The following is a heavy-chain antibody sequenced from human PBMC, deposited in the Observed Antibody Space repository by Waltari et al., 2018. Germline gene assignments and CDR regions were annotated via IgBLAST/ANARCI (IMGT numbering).Heavy chain of an antibody. Sequence: EVQLVESGGDLVQPGGSLRLSCAASGFTFSTFWMSWARQAPGQGVEWLGNIKPDGSEGYYVDSVKGRFTISRDNAKNSLFLQMNSLRVEDTAVYYCVRGGGVLDYWGQGTLVTVSS. D-gene: IGHD3-16*01. CDR3: VRGGGVLDY. CDR2: IKPDGSEG. V-gene: IGHV3-7*01. CDR1: GFTFSTFW. J-gene: IGHJ4*02.